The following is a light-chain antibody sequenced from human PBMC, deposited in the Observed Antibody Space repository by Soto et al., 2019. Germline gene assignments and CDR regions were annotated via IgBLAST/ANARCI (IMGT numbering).Light chain of an antibody. J-gene: IGKJ1*01. Sequence: DIQMTQSPSSLSASVGDRVTITCRASQDIDFFLAWFQQKPGKAPKSLIYATSKLQDGVPSKFTCSGSGPEFTLTISTLQPEDFATYYCQQYNTYPWTFGPGTKV. CDR2: ATS. V-gene: IGKV1-16*02. CDR1: QDIDFF. CDR3: QQYNTYPWT.